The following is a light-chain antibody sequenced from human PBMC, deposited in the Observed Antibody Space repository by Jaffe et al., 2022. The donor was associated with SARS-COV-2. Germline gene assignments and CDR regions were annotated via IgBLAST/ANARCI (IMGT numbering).Light chain of an antibody. CDR3: SSYGGNNNVL. CDR2: EVS. V-gene: IGLV2-8*01. J-gene: IGLJ2*01. Sequence: QSALTQPPSASGSPGQSVTISCTGTSSDIGGYNYVSWYQQHPGKAPKLMIYEVSKRPSGVPDRFSGSKSGNTASLTVSGLQADDEADYYCSSYGGNNNVLFGGGTKLTVL. CDR1: SSDIGGYNY.